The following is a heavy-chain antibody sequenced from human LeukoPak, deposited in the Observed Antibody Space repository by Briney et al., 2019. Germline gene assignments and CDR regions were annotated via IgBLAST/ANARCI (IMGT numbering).Heavy chain of an antibody. CDR2: IYNSGDT. Sequence: SETLSLTCTVSRGSFASSSYYWGWIRQPPGKGLEWIGTIYNSGDTYYNPSLRGRVAISLDTSKNQFSLKLSSVTAADTAVYFCARHTYSGYDYPFDYWGQGTLVTVSS. V-gene: IGHV4-39*01. D-gene: IGHD5-12*01. CDR1: RGSFASSSYY. J-gene: IGHJ4*02. CDR3: ARHTYSGYDYPFDY.